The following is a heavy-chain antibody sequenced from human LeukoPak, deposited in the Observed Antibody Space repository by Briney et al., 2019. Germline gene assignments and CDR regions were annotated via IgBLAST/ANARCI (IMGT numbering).Heavy chain of an antibody. Sequence: GGSLRLSCAASGFTFSSYDMHWVREAPGKGLEWVAVISYDGSNKYYADSVKGRFTISRDNSKNTLYLQMNSLRAEDTAVYYCARDRIAVAGTRYAFDIWGQGTMVTVSS. CDR3: ARDRIAVAGTRYAFDI. V-gene: IGHV3-30*04. J-gene: IGHJ3*02. CDR1: GFTFSSYD. D-gene: IGHD6-19*01. CDR2: ISYDGSNK.